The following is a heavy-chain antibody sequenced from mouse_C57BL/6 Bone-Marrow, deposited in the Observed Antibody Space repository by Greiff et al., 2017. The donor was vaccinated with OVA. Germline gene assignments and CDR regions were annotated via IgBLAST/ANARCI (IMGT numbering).Heavy chain of an antibody. CDR2: INPNNGGT. Sequence: EVQLQQSGPELVKPGASVKISCKASGYTFTDYYMNWVKQSHGKSLEWIGDINPNNGGTSYNQKFKGKATLTVDKSSSTAYMELRSLTSEDSAVYYCARSGYYEAMDYWGQGTSVTVSS. V-gene: IGHV1-26*01. J-gene: IGHJ4*01. CDR1: GYTFTDYY. D-gene: IGHD2-3*01. CDR3: ARSGYYEAMDY.